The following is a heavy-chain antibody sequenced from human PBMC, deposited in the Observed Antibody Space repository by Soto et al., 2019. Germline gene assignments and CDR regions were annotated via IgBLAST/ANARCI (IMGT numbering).Heavy chain of an antibody. Sequence: QVQLVQSGAEVKKPGSSVKVSCKASGVTLSDYPINWVRQAPGQGLEWMGGLLPIFGTTIYAQKFQGRLTITADDSTNTAYRELSDLRPEDTARLYCAREYCGYATCNNWIRNWLDPWGQGTLVTVSS. V-gene: IGHV1-69*01. CDR2: LLPIFGTT. J-gene: IGHJ5*02. CDR1: GVTLSDYP. CDR3: AREYCGYATCNNWIRNWLDP. D-gene: IGHD2-21*01.